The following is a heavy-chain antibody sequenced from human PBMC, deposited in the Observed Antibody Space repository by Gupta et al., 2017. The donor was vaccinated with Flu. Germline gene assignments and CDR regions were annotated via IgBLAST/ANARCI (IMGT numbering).Heavy chain of an antibody. J-gene: IGHJ4*02. Sequence: FIFSSYGMHWVRQGPGKGLEWLTVMSNDGSNKYYADSVRGRFTISRDNSKNTLFLQMNSLRTEDTAVYYCARDSGWRYFDYWGQGTLVTVSS. CDR3: ARDSGWRYFDY. CDR1: FIFSSYG. V-gene: IGHV3-30*03. CDR2: MSNDGSNK. D-gene: IGHD2-15*01.